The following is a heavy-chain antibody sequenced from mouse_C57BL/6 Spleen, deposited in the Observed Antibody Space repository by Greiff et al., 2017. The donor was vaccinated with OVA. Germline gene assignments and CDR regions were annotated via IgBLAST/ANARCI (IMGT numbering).Heavy chain of an antibody. V-gene: IGHV1-4*01. CDR3: ARSDYDGSSHEGFAY. J-gene: IGHJ3*01. Sequence: VQLQQSGAELARPGASVKMSCKASGYTFTSYTMHWVKQRPGQGLEWIGYINPSSGYTKYNQKCKDKATLTADKSSSTAYMQLSSLTSEDSAVYDCARSDYDGSSHEGFAYWGQGTLVTVSA. CDR1: GYTFTSYT. CDR2: INPSSGYT. D-gene: IGHD1-1*01.